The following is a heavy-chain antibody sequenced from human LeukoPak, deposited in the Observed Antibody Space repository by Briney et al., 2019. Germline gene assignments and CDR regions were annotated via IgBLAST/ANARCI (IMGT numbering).Heavy chain of an antibody. CDR1: GDSISSYY. D-gene: IGHD6-19*01. CDR2: IYYRGST. J-gene: IGHJ4*02. V-gene: IGHV4-59*01. CDR3: ARAGSGWSFDY. Sequence: SETLSLTCSVSGDSISSYYWSWIRQPPGKGLEGIGYIYYRGSTNYNSSLKSRVTISVDTSKNQFSLNLSSVTAADTAVYYCARAGSGWSFDYWGQGTLVTVSS.